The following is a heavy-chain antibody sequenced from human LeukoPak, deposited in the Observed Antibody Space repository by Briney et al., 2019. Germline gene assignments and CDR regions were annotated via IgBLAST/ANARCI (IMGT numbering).Heavy chain of an antibody. CDR2: ISASGTGT. Sequence: QAGGSLRLSCAASGFTFRSYAMNWVRQAPGKGLEWVSGISASGTGTYYADSVKGRFTISRDNSKNTLYLQMTSLRAEDTDIYYCAKDSDTPGYFDPWGQGAPVTVSS. J-gene: IGHJ4*02. CDR1: GFTFRSYA. D-gene: IGHD2-2*02. CDR3: AKDSDTPGYFDP. V-gene: IGHV3-23*01.